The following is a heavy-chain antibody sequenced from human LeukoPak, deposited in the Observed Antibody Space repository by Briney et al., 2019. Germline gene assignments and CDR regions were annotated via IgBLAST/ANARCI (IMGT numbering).Heavy chain of an antibody. Sequence: SETLSLTCTVSGYSISSGYYWGWIRQPPGKGLEWIGSIYHSGSTYYNPPLKSRVTISVDTSKNQFSLKLSSVTAADTAVYYCARDPQYSSSRGNWFDPWGQGTLVTVSS. D-gene: IGHD6-6*01. CDR3: ARDPQYSSSRGNWFDP. CDR2: IYHSGST. J-gene: IGHJ5*02. V-gene: IGHV4-38-2*02. CDR1: GYSISSGYY.